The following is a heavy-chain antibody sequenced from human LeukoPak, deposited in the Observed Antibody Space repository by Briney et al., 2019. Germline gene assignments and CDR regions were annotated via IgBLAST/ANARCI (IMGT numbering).Heavy chain of an antibody. J-gene: IGHJ5*02. V-gene: IGHV4-38-2*02. Sequence: SETLSLTCTVSGYSISSGYYWGWIRQPPGKGLEWIGEINHSGSTNYNPSLKSRVTISVDTSKNQFSLKLSSVTAADTAVYYCARGRRGWLVRSGWFDPWGQGTLVTVSS. CDR2: INHSGST. D-gene: IGHD6-19*01. CDR3: ARGRRGWLVRSGWFDP. CDR1: GYSISSGYY.